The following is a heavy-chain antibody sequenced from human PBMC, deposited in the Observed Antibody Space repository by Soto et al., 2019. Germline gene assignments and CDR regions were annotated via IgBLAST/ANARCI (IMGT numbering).Heavy chain of an antibody. CDR1: GFSFSSYG. J-gene: IGHJ3*02. D-gene: IGHD4-17*01. CDR3: ARGRGMTVTVDTFDI. Sequence: QVQLVESGGGVVQPGRSLRLSCAASGFSFSSYGMHWVRQAPGKGLEWVAVIWYDGSAKYYADSVKGRFAISRDNSKNTLYLQMNSLRAEDTAVYYCARGRGMTVTVDTFDIWGQGTTVTVSS. CDR2: IWYDGSAK. V-gene: IGHV3-33*01.